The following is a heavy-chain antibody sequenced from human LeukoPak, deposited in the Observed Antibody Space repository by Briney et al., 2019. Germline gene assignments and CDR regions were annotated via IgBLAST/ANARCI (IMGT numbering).Heavy chain of an antibody. V-gene: IGHV4-59*01. CDR1: GGSISSYY. CDR2: IYYSGST. Sequence: SETLSLTCTVSGGSISSYYWSWIRQPPGKGLEWIGYIYYSGSTNYNPSLKSRVTISVDTSKNQFSLKLSSVTAACTAVCYCARDNGFGELFAEPHAFDIWGQGTMVTVSS. D-gene: IGHD3-10*01. CDR3: ARDNGFGELFAEPHAFDI. J-gene: IGHJ3*02.